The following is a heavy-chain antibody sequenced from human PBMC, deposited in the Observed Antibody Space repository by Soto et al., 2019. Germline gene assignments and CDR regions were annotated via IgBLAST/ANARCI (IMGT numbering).Heavy chain of an antibody. Sequence: GESLKISCKGSGYSFTSYWISWVRQMPGKGLEWMGRIDPSDSYTNYSPSFQGHVTISADKSISTAYLQWSSLKASDTAMYYCARLKVGASYYYYGMDVWGQGTTGTVS. V-gene: IGHV5-10-1*01. D-gene: IGHD1-26*01. CDR2: IDPSDSYT. J-gene: IGHJ6*02. CDR3: ARLKVGASYYYYGMDV. CDR1: GYSFTSYW.